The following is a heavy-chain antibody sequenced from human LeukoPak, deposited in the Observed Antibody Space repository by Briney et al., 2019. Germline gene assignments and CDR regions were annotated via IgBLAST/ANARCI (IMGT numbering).Heavy chain of an antibody. CDR3: ARRATTERGYSYGLDY. D-gene: IGHD5-18*01. CDR1: GFTFSSQT. V-gene: IGHV3-21*01. CDR2: ISSSSHI. J-gene: IGHJ4*02. Sequence: GGSLRLSCAASGFTFSSQTMNWVRQAPGKGLEWVSSISSSSHIYYADSLRGRFTISRDNAKNSLYLQMNSLRAEDTAVYYCARRATTERGYSYGLDYWGQGTLVTVSS.